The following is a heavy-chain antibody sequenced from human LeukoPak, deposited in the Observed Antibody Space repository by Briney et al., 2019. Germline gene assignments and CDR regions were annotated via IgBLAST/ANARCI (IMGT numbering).Heavy chain of an antibody. V-gene: IGHV3-11*01. CDR1: GFTFSDHY. CDR2: ISTSGTTM. CDR3: ARSGHCISTSCYSIWRRSLYGMDV. Sequence: GGSLRLSCAASGFTFSDHYMSWIRLAPRKGLEWVSSISTSGTTMYYADSVKGRFTISRDNAKNSLYLQMNSLRAEDTAVYYCARSGHCISTSCYSIWRRSLYGMDVWGQGTTVTVSS. J-gene: IGHJ6*02. D-gene: IGHD2-2*02.